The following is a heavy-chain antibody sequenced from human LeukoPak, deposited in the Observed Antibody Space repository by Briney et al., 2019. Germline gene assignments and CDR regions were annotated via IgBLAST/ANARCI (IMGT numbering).Heavy chain of an antibody. J-gene: IGHJ4*02. V-gene: IGHV1-8*03. Sequence: ASVKVSCKASGYTFNNYDINWVRQATGEGPEWMGWINPDSGNTGYAQKFQGRVTLTRDTSISTAYMELSSLKSEDTAVYYCARDASSSGDYWGQGTLVTVSS. D-gene: IGHD6-6*01. CDR2: INPDSGNT. CDR3: ARDASSSGDY. CDR1: GYTFNNYD.